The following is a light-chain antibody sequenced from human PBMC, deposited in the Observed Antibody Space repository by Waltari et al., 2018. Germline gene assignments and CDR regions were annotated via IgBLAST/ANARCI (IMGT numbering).Light chain of an antibody. CDR2: WAS. CDR3: QQYYSTPRT. V-gene: IGKV4-1*01. CDR1: QSVLYSSNNKNY. J-gene: IGKJ1*01. Sequence: DIVMTQSPDSLAVSLGERATINCKSRQSVLYSSNNKNYLAWYKQKPGQPPRLLIYWASTRESGVPDRFSCSGSGTDFTLTISSLQAEDVAVYYCQQYYSTPRTFGQGTKVEIK.